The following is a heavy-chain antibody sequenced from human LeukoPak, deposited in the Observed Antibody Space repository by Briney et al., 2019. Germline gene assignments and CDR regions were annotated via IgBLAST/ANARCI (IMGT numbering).Heavy chain of an antibody. CDR1: GYTFTGYH. Sequence: ASVKVSCKASGYTFTGYHMHWVRQAPGQGLEWMGWINPKSGDTNYTQKFQGRVTTTRDTAISTVYLELNRLTSDDTAVYYCAEEWAFDFAGYYFALGYWGQGTLVTVSS. CDR3: AEEWAFDFAGYYFALGY. J-gene: IGHJ4*02. CDR2: INPKSGDT. D-gene: IGHD3-22*01. V-gene: IGHV1-2*02.